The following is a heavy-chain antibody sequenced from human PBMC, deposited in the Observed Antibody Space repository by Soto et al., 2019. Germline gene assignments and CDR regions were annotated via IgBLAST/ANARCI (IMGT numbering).Heavy chain of an antibody. J-gene: IGHJ6*01. V-gene: IGHV3-43D*04. CDR3: AKDTGYSYGYALYYYYSMEG. CDR1: GFTFDDYA. Sequence: GGSLRRSCAASGFTFDDYAMHCVRQAPWEGLEWFSLISWDGGSTYYADSVKGRFTISRDNSKNSLYLQMNSLRAEDTALYYCAKDTGYSYGYALYYYYSMEGWGQGTKVTVSS. D-gene: IGHD5-18*01. CDR2: ISWDGGST.